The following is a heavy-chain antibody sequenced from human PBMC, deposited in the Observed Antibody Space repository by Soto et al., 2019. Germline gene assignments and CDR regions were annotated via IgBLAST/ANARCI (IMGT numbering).Heavy chain of an antibody. CDR1: GFSFSSFA. CDR3: ARTGGAVLYVISVHGMVV. J-gene: IGHJ6*02. Sequence: EVQLLESGGGFIHPGGSLRLSCAASGFSFSSFAMNWVRQAPGKGLEWVSIISGSADSTFYADSVKGRFTISRDNSKSSVYLKMNTLGAEDTAVYNCARTGGAVLYVISVHGMVVWGQGPPATVSS. D-gene: IGHD3-10*01. V-gene: IGHV3-23*01. CDR2: ISGSADST.